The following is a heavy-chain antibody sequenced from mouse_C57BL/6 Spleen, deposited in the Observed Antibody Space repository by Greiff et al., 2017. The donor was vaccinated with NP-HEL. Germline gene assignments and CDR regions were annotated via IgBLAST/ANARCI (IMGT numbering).Heavy chain of an antibody. CDR1: GFTFSSYA. V-gene: IGHV5-4*01. D-gene: IGHD1-1*01. CDR2: ISDGGSYT. Sequence: EVQGVESGGGLVKPGGSLKLSCAASGFTFSSYAMSWVRQTPEKRLEWVATISDGGSYTYYPANVTGRFTISRDNAKNNLYLQMSHLKTEDTAMYYCAKYYGSSYAWFAYWGQGTLVTVSA. J-gene: IGHJ3*01. CDR3: AKYYGSSYAWFAY.